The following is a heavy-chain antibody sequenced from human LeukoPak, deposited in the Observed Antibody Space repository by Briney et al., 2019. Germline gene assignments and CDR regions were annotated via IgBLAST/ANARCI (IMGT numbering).Heavy chain of an antibody. V-gene: IGHV4-4*08. J-gene: IGHJ6*03. D-gene: IGHD2-21*01. Sequence: SETLSLTCTVSGGSISSYYWSWIRQPPGKGLEWIGHIYTSGSTNYNPSLKSRVTISVDTSKNQFSLKLSSVTAADTAVYYCARRIPYYYYYMDVWGKGTTVTISS. CDR1: GGSISSYY. CDR2: IYTSGST. CDR3: ARRIPYYYYYMDV.